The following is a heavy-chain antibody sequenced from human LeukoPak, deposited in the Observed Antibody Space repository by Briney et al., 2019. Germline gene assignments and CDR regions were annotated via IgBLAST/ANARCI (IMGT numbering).Heavy chain of an antibody. J-gene: IGHJ4*02. Sequence: GASVKVSCEASGYTFTGYYIHWVRQAPGQGLEWMGWINPNNGGTNYAQKFQGRVTMTRDTSISTAYMELNRLTSDDTAVYYCARDKYTGYETFDYWGQGTPVTVSS. CDR1: GYTFTGYY. D-gene: IGHD5-12*01. CDR2: INPNNGGT. V-gene: IGHV1-2*02. CDR3: ARDKYTGYETFDY.